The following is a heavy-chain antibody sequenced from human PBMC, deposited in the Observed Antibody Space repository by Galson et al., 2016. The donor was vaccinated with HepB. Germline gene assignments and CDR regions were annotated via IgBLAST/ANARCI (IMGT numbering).Heavy chain of an antibody. CDR2: MNPSGGSA. CDR1: GYSFTSFY. D-gene: IGHD1-7*01. V-gene: IGHV1-46*01. Sequence: SVKVSCKASGYSFTSFYLHWLRQAPGQGLEWMGIMNPSGGSAVYAQKFQGRVTMTRDTSTSTMYMELTSLRSEDTAVYCCARDITGTLYFDYWGQETLVTVSS. J-gene: IGHJ4*02. CDR3: ARDITGTLYFDY.